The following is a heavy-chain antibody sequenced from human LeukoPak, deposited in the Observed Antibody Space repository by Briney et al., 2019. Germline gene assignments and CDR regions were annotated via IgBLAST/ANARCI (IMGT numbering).Heavy chain of an antibody. Sequence: PGGFLRLSCAASGFTVSSNYMSWVRQAPGKGLEWVSVIYSGGSREYADSVKGRFTISRDNSKNTLYLQMNSLRAEDTAVYYCARDPRLTVAGTGDYWGQGTLVTVSS. D-gene: IGHD6-13*01. J-gene: IGHJ4*02. CDR3: ARDPRLTVAGTGDY. CDR2: IYSGGSR. CDR1: GFTVSSNY. V-gene: IGHV3-53*01.